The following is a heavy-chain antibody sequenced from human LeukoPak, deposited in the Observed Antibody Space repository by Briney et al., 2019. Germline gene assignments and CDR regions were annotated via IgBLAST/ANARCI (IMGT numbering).Heavy chain of an antibody. J-gene: IGHJ4*02. V-gene: IGHV3-72*01. CDR3: VLVIPDFVY. Sequence: GGSLRLSCAASGFTFSDHYMNWVRQAPGKGLEWVGRTRNKANSYTTEYAASVKARSTISRDDSKNSLYLQMNSLKTEGTAVYYCVLVIPDFVYWGKGTLVTVSS. D-gene: IGHD3-16*02. CDR2: TRNKANSYTT. CDR1: GFTFSDHY.